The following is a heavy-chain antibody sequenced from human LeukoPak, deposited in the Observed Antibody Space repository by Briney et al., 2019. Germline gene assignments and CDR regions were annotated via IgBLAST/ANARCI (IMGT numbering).Heavy chain of an antibody. CDR3: AKNGATMVRNQGLYYYYYMDV. J-gene: IGHJ6*03. Sequence: GGSLRLSCAASGFTFSSYGMSWVRQAPGKGLEWVSAISGSGGSTYYADSVKGRFTISRDNSKNTLYLQMNSLRAEGTAVYYCAKNGATMVRNQGLYYYYYMDVWGKGTTVTISS. D-gene: IGHD3-10*01. V-gene: IGHV3-23*01. CDR1: GFTFSSYG. CDR2: ISGSGGST.